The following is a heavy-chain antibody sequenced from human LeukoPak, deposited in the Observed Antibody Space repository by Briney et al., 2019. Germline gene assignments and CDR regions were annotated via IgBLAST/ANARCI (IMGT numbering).Heavy chain of an antibody. D-gene: IGHD3-22*01. CDR2: ISHSGST. CDR1: GGSISSGGYY. J-gene: IGHJ4*02. CDR3: ARSIYYYDSTGRYYFDY. Sequence: SETLSLTCTVSGGSISSGGYYWNWIRQHPQRGLEWIGYISHSGSTYYNPFLKSRVSISVATSKIQFSLRLSSVTAADTAVYYCARSIYYYDSTGRYYFDYWGQGTLGTVSS. V-gene: IGHV4-31*03.